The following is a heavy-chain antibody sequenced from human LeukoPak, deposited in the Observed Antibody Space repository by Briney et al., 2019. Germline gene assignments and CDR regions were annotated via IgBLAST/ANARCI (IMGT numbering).Heavy chain of an antibody. D-gene: IGHD3-22*01. CDR2: IYYNGNT. V-gene: IGHV4-39*07. Sequence: GSLRLSCAASGFTFSSYAMSWVRQAPGKGLEWIGCIYYNGNTYYNPSLRSRVTISLDTSKNQFSLKLTSVTAADTAVYYCGRVRKSDTAIDYWGQGTLVTVSS. J-gene: IGHJ4*02. CDR1: GFTFSSYA. CDR3: GRVRKSDTAIDY.